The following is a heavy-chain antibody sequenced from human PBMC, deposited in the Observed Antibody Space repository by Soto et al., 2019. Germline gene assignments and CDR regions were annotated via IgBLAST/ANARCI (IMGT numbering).Heavy chain of an antibody. V-gene: IGHV4-39*01. J-gene: IGHJ4*02. CDR3: ARRHGLDIDAYY. CDR1: GGSISSSSYY. CDR2: IYYSGST. Sequence: SETLSLTCTVSGGSISSSSYYWGWIRQPPGKGLEWIGSIYYSGSTYYNPSLKSRITVSVDTSSNQFSLKLSSVTAADTAVYFWARRHGLDIDAYYGGQGILVTVPS. D-gene: IGHD3-9*01.